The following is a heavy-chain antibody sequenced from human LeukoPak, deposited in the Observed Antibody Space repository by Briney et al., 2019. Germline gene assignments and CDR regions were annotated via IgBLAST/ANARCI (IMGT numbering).Heavy chain of an antibody. CDR3: ARVDGSCSGGSCPSGNWFDP. Sequence: SSETLSLTCTVSGGSISSGNKYWSWIRQPAGKGLEWIGRFHTSGSTNYNPSLKSRVTISVDTSKNQFSLKLSSVTATDTAVYFCARVDGSCSGGSCPSGNWFDPWGQGTLVTVSS. CDR2: FHTSGST. V-gene: IGHV4-61*02. D-gene: IGHD2-15*01. CDR1: GGSISSGNKY. J-gene: IGHJ5*02.